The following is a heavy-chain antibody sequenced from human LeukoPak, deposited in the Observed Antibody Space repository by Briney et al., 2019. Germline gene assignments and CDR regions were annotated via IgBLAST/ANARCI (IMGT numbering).Heavy chain of an antibody. Sequence: GGSLRLSCAASGFTFSSYWMSWVRQAPGKGLEWVANIKQDGSEKYYVDSVKGRFTISRDNAKNSLYLQMNSLRAEDTAVYYCARLGSYYVESRHQGPPPGLDYFDYWGQGTLVTVSS. CDR2: IKQDGSEK. CDR1: GFTFSSYW. CDR3: ARLGSYYVESRHQGPPPGLDYFDY. D-gene: IGHD1-26*01. J-gene: IGHJ4*02. V-gene: IGHV3-7*01.